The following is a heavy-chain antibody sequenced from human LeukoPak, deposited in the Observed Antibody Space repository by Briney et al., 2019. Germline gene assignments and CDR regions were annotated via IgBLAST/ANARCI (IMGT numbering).Heavy chain of an antibody. CDR3: ARNRHSYDSSGHLGIDY. CDR2: IFYTGST. V-gene: IGHV4-39*01. CDR1: GASISGSGYY. J-gene: IGHJ4*02. Sequence: SETLPLTCTVSGASISGSGYYWGWIRQSPERGLEWLGSIFYTGSTSHNPSLNSRVTISVDTSKNQFSLKLNSVTAADSALYFCARNRHSYDSSGHLGIDYWGQGTLVTVSS. D-gene: IGHD3-22*01.